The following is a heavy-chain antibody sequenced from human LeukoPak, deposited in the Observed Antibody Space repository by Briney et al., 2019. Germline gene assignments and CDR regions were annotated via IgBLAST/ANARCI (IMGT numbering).Heavy chain of an antibody. J-gene: IGHJ4*02. V-gene: IGHV1-3*01. Sequence: GGSLRLSCAASGYTFTSYAMHWVRQAPGQRLEWMGWINAGNGNTKYSQKFQGRVTITRDTSASTAYMELSSLRSEDTAVYYCARFNYYDSSGQLDYWGQGTLVTVSS. CDR2: INAGNGNT. CDR3: ARFNYYDSSGQLDY. D-gene: IGHD3-22*01. CDR1: GYTFTSYA.